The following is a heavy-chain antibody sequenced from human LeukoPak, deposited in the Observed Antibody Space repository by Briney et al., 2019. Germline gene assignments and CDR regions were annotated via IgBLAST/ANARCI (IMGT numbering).Heavy chain of an antibody. J-gene: IGHJ4*02. CDR3: ARDVGQQLGPVFDY. CDR2: ISSSSSTI. D-gene: IGHD6-13*01. CDR1: GFTFSSYE. V-gene: IGHV3-48*03. Sequence: GGSLRLSCAASGFTFSSYEMNWVRQAPGKGLEWVSYISSSSSTIYYADSVKGRFTISRDNAKNSLYLQMNSLRAEDTAVYYCARDVGQQLGPVFDYWGQGTLVTVSS.